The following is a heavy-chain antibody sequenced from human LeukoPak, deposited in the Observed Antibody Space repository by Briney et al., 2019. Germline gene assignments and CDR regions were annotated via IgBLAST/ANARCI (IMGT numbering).Heavy chain of an antibody. V-gene: IGHV3-30*01. CDR1: GFTFSSYA. CDR2: ISYDGSNK. CDR3: ARDSGYSSSWPDY. Sequence: GGSLRLSCAAFGFTFSSYAMHWVRQAPGKGLEWVAVISYDGSNKYYADSVKGRFTISRDNSKNTLYLQMNSLRAEDTAVYYCARDSGYSSSWPDYWGQGTLVTVSS. D-gene: IGHD6-13*01. J-gene: IGHJ4*02.